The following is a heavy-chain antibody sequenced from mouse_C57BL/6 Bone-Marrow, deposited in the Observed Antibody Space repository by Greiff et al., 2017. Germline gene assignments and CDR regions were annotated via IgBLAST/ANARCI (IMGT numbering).Heavy chain of an antibody. J-gene: IGHJ3*01. Sequence: VQLQQSGAELVRPGASVKLSCTASGFNIKDDYMHWVKQRPEQGLEWIGWIDPENGDTEYASKFQGKATITADTSSNTAYLQLSSLTSEDTAVYYCTYDGWRFADWGQGTLVTVSA. CDR3: TYDGWRFAD. CDR2: IDPENGDT. V-gene: IGHV14-4*01. D-gene: IGHD2-3*01. CDR1: GFNIKDDY.